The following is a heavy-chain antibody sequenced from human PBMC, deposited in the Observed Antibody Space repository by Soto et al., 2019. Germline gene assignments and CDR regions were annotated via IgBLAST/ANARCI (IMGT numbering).Heavy chain of an antibody. Sequence: ASVKVSCKASGYTFTSYDINWVRQATGQGLEWMGWMNPNSGNTGYAQKFQGRVTMTRNTSISTAYMELSSLRSEDTAVYYCARIWEDCSSTSCYWLGYYYYYMDVWGKGTTVTVSS. CDR2: MNPNSGNT. J-gene: IGHJ6*03. D-gene: IGHD2-2*01. V-gene: IGHV1-8*01. CDR3: ARIWEDCSSTSCYWLGYYYYYMDV. CDR1: GYTFTSYD.